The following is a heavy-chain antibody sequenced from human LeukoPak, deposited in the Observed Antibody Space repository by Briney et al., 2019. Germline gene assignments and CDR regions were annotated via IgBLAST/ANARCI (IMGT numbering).Heavy chain of an antibody. Sequence: SETLSLTCTVSGGSISSYYWSWVRQPPGKGLEWIGYIYYSGSTNYNPSLKSRVTISIDTSKNQISLKLSSVTAADTAVYYCARDSCSYGAYCYGMDVWGQGTTVTVSS. CDR3: ARDSCSYGAYCYGMDV. D-gene: IGHD4/OR15-4a*01. CDR2: IYYSGST. J-gene: IGHJ6*02. V-gene: IGHV4-59*01. CDR1: GGSISSYY.